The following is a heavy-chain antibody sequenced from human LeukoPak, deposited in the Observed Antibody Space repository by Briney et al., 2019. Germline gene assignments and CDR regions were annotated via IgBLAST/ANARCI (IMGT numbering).Heavy chain of an antibody. CDR1: GFTFSSYA. CDR2: VSYDGSNK. J-gene: IGHJ5*02. D-gene: IGHD6-19*01. Sequence: GGSLRLSCAASGFTFSSYAMHWVRQAPGKGLEWVAVVSYDGSNKYYADSVKGRFTISRDNSKNTLYLQMNSLRAEDTAVYYCARDAYSSGWSGWFDPWGQGTLVTVSS. V-gene: IGHV3-30*04. CDR3: ARDAYSSGWSGWFDP.